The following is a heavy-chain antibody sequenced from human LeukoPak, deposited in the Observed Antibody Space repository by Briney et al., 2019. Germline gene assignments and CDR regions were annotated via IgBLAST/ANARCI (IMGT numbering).Heavy chain of an antibody. CDR1: GITFSSYW. J-gene: IGHJ6*03. Sequence: GGSLILSCAASGITFSSYWMSWVRQAPGKGLEWVANIKQDGSEKYYVDSVKGRFTISRDNAKNSLYLQMNSLRAEDTAVYYCIGTRIPSVMDVWGKGTTVTVSS. V-gene: IGHV3-7*01. CDR2: IKQDGSEK. CDR3: IGTRIPSVMDV.